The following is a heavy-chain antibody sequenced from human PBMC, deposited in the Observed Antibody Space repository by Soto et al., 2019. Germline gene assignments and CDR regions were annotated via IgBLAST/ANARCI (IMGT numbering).Heavy chain of an antibody. CDR2: INAGNGNT. J-gene: IGHJ2*01. V-gene: IGHV1-3*01. CDR3: ARGGSLYWYFDH. Sequence: QVQLVQSGAEVKKPGASVKVSCKASGYTFTSYAMHWVRQAPGQRLEWMGWINAGNGNTKYSHKFQGRVTITRDTSASTAYMELSSLRSADTAVYYWARGGSLYWYFDHWGRGTLVTVSS. CDR1: GYTFTSYA. D-gene: IGHD1-26*01.